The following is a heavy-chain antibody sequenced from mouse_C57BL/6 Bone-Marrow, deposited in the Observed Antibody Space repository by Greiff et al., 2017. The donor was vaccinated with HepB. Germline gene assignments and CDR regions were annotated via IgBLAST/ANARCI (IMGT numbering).Heavy chain of an antibody. Sequence: QVQLQQSGAELVKPGASVKISCKASGYAFSSYWMNWVKQRPGKGLEWIGQIYPGDGDTNYNGKFKGKATLTADKSSSTAYMQLSSLTSEDSAVYFCARGPIYYDYERGKAMDYWGQGTSVTVSS. J-gene: IGHJ4*01. CDR3: ARGPIYYDYERGKAMDY. V-gene: IGHV1-80*01. CDR2: IYPGDGDT. CDR1: GYAFSSYW. D-gene: IGHD2-4*01.